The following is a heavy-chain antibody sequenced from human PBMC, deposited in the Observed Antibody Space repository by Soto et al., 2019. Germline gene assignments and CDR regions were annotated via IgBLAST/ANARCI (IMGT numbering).Heavy chain of an antibody. V-gene: IGHV3-33*01. Sequence: QVQLVESGGGVVQPGRSLRLSCAASGFTFSSYGMHWVRQAPGKGLEWGAVVWYDGSNKYYADSVKGRFTISRDNSKNTLYLQMNSLRAEDTAVYYCARGPFSGYYDSSGYLNYWGQGTLVTVSS. D-gene: IGHD3-22*01. CDR3: ARGPFSGYYDSSGYLNY. CDR1: GFTFSSYG. J-gene: IGHJ4*02. CDR2: VWYDGSNK.